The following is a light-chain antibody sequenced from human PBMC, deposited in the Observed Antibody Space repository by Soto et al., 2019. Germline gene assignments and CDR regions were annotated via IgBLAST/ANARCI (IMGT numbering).Light chain of an antibody. CDR3: QQYGSSPPEVT. CDR2: GAS. V-gene: IGKV3-20*01. Sequence: EIVLTQSPGTLSLSPGERATLSCRASQSVSSSYLAWYQQKPGPAPRLLIYGASSRATGIPDRFSGSGSGTDFTLTISRLEPEDFAVYYCQQYGSSPPEVTFGGGTKVDI. CDR1: QSVSSSY. J-gene: IGKJ4*01.